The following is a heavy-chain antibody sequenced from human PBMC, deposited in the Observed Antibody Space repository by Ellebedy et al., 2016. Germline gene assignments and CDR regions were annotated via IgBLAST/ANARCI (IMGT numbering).Heavy chain of an antibody. Sequence: ASVKVSCKASGYTFTSYYVHWVRQAPGQGLEWMGIINPSGGSRSYAQKFQGRVTMTSDTSTSTVYMDLRSLRSEDTAVYYCARKGLMGGDPFDIWGPGTMVTVSS. CDR3: ARKGLMGGDPFDI. CDR1: GYTFTSYY. V-gene: IGHV1-46*01. J-gene: IGHJ3*02. D-gene: IGHD2-8*01. CDR2: INPSGGSR.